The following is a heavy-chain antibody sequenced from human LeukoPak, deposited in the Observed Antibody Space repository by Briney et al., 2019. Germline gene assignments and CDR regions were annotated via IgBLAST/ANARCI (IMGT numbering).Heavy chain of an antibody. CDR1: GFTFGSYV. CDR3: AKAGYGSANYYSRDRANWFDP. CDR2: ITQSGSAT. D-gene: IGHD3-10*01. Sequence: GGSLILSCAASGFTFGSYVMSWVRQAPGKGLKWVSAITQSGSATYYADSVKGRFTISRDNSKNTLYLQVNSLRAEDTAVYYCAKAGYGSANYYSRDRANWFDPWGQGTLVTVSS. J-gene: IGHJ5*02. V-gene: IGHV3-23*01.